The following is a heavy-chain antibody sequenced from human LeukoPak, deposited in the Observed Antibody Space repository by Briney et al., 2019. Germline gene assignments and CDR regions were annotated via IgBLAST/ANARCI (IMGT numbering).Heavy chain of an antibody. V-gene: IGHV4-34*01. CDR1: GGSFSGYY. J-gene: IGHJ2*01. Sequence: SETLSLTCAVYGGSFSGYYWSWIRQPPGKGLEWIGEINHSGSTNYNPSLKSRVTMSVDTSKNQFSLKLSSVTAADTAVYYCARGSYSSSWYFSWYFDLWGRGTLVTVSS. CDR3: ARGSYSSSWYFSWYFDL. D-gene: IGHD6-13*01. CDR2: INHSGST.